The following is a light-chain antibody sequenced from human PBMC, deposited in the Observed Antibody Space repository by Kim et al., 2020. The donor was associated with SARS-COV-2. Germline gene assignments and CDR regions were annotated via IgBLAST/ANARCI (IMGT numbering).Light chain of an antibody. CDR1: QSVGTN. CDR2: GAS. V-gene: IGKV3-15*01. CDR3: LQYDDWPPWT. J-gene: IGKJ1*01. Sequence: SPGERATLSCRASQSVGTNVAWYQQKPGQAPQLLIYGASTRAAGIPARFSGSGSGTEFTLTISSLQSEDLAVYSCLQYDDWPPWTFGQGTKVDIK.